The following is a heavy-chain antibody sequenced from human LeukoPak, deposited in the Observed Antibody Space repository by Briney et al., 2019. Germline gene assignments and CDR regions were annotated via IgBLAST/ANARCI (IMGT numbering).Heavy chain of an antibody. CDR1: GYTFTSYA. CDR2: INAGNGNT. Sequence: ASVKVSCKASGYTFTSYAMHWVRQALGQRLEWMGWINAGNGNTKYSQKFHGRVTITRDTSASTAYMELSSLRSEDTAVYYCARELRSYSGSYAPWGQGTLVTVSS. CDR3: ARELRSYSGSYAP. D-gene: IGHD1-26*01. V-gene: IGHV1-3*01. J-gene: IGHJ5*02.